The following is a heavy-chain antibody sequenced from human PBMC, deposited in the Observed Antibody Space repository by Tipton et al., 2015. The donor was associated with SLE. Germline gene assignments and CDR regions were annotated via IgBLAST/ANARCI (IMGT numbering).Heavy chain of an antibody. V-gene: IGHV4-59*01. CDR3: ARSSWYSSSPSEY. CDR2: MYSGGSA. D-gene: IGHD6-13*01. J-gene: IGHJ4*02. Sequence: TLSLTCTVSGASMRSSYWSWIRQPPGKGLEWIASMYSGGSANYNPSLKSRVTISVDTSKNQFSLKLSSVTAADTAVYYCARSSWYSSSPSEYWGQGTLVTVSS. CDR1: GASMRSSY.